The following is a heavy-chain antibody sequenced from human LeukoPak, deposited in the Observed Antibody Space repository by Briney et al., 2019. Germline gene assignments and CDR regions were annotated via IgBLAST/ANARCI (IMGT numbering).Heavy chain of an antibody. D-gene: IGHD3-9*01. CDR2: ISSSGSTI. V-gene: IGHV3-48*03. Sequence: GGSLRLSCAASGFTFSSYEMNWVRQGPGKGLEWVSYISSSGSTIYYADSVKGRFTISRDNAKNSLYLQMNSLRAEDTAVYYCASWVNYDILTGYYPDYWGQGTLVTVSS. J-gene: IGHJ4*02. CDR1: GFTFSSYE. CDR3: ASWVNYDILTGYYPDY.